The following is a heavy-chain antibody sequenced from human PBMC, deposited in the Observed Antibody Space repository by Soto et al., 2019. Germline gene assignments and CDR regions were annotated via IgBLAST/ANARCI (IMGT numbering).Heavy chain of an antibody. CDR3: ARHRQARPGYYYYHMDV. D-gene: IGHD6-6*01. V-gene: IGHV4-59*08. CDR2: IYYSGST. J-gene: IGHJ6*03. CDR1: GGSISSYY. Sequence: SETLSLTCTVSGGSISSYYWSWIRQPPGKGLEWIGYIYYSGSTNYNPSLKSRVTISVDTSKNQFSLKLSSVTAADTAVYYCARHRQARPGYYYYHMDVWGKGTTVTVSS.